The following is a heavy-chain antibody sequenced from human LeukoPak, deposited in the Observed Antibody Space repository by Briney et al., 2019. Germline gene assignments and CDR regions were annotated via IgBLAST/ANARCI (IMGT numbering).Heavy chain of an antibody. V-gene: IGHV1-24*01. Sequence: ASVQVSRQVSLYTLPQLSMHWVRQPAGKGLDWMGYFEPEDSETIYAQKFQDRVAMTEDTSTDTAYMELSSLRSEDTAVYYCATLAGAVGDFDYWGQGTLVTVSS. D-gene: IGHD3-10*01. CDR2: FEPEDSET. J-gene: IGHJ4*02. CDR3: ATLAGAVGDFDY. CDR1: LYTLPQLS.